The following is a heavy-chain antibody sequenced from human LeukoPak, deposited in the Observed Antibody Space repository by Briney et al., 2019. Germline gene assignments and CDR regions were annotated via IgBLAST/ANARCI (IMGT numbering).Heavy chain of an antibody. CDR3: ARQYYYGSGSYSPLDY. J-gene: IGHJ4*02. Sequence: NLGESLKISCKGSGYSFTSYWIGGVRQMPGKGLEWMGIIYPGDSDTRYSPSFQGQVTISADKSISTAYLQWSSLKASDTAMYYCARQYYYGSGSYSPLDYWGQGTLVTVSS. CDR2: IYPGDSDT. D-gene: IGHD3-10*01. CDR1: GYSFTSYW. V-gene: IGHV5-51*01.